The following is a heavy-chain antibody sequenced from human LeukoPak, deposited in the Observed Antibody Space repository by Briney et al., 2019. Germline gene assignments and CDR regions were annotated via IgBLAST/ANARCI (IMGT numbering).Heavy chain of an antibody. CDR2: IYYSGST. D-gene: IGHD3-22*01. CDR1: GGSISSYY. CDR3: AREGYSYDSSGYHDY. J-gene: IGHJ4*02. V-gene: IGHV4-59*01. Sequence: PSETLSLTCTVSGGSISSYYWSWIRQPPGKGLEWIGYIYYSGSTNYNPSLKSRVTISVDTSKNQFSLKLSSVTAADTAVYYCAREGYSYDSSGYHDYWGQGTLVTVSS.